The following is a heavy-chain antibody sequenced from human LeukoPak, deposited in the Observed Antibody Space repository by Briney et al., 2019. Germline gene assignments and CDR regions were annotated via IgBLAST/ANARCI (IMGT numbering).Heavy chain of an antibody. Sequence: ASVKVSCKASGFTFTGYIIHWVRQAPGQRLEWMGWMNAGNGNTKYSQNFQGRVTITRDTSASTAYMELSSLRSEDTAVYYCTREVWGFDPWGQGTLVTVSS. V-gene: IGHV1-3*01. J-gene: IGHJ5*02. CDR1: GFTFTGYI. D-gene: IGHD7-27*01. CDR2: MNAGNGNT. CDR3: TREVWGFDP.